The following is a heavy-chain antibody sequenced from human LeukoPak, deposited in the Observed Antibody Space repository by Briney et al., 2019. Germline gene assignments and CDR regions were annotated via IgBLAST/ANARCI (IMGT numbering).Heavy chain of an antibody. CDR2: VHLDGRT. CDR1: GGSVSSTNW. J-gene: IGHJ4*02. Sequence: ASEILSLTCGVSGGSVSSTNWWTWVRQPPGKGLEWIGEVHLDGRTNYNPSLESRLTMSVDLSENHISLKLTSVTAADTAVYYCAREGGFYRPLDYSGQGTLVTVSS. CDR3: AREGGFYRPLDY. V-gene: IGHV4-4*02. D-gene: IGHD3-3*01.